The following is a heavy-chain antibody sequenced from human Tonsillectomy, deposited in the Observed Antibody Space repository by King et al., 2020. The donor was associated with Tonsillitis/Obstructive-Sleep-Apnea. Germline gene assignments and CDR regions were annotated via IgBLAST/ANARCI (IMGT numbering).Heavy chain of an antibody. J-gene: IGHJ4*02. Sequence: QLQESGPGLVKPSETLSLTCTVSGGSISSSSYYWGWIRQPPGKGLEWIGSIYYSGSTNYNPSLKSRVTISVDTSKNQFFLKLSSVTAADTAVFYCARGYCSGGSCYPHDYWGQGTLVTVSS. V-gene: IGHV4-39*01. D-gene: IGHD2-15*01. CDR2: IYYSGST. CDR1: GGSISSSSYY. CDR3: ARGYCSGGSCYPHDY.